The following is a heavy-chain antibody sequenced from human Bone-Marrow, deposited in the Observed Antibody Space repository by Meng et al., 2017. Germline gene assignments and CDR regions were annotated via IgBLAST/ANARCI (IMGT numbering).Heavy chain of an antibody. CDR3: ARARGYSNTWYEDH. CDR1: GFIFDDFG. V-gene: IGHV3-20*04. J-gene: IGHJ4*02. D-gene: IGHD6-13*01. CDR2: IDSDGGGA. Sequence: GESLKISCVASGFIFDDFGMSWVRQAPGKGLEWVSGIDSDGGGARYGDSVKGRFTISRDNAKNSLFLQMNSLRDEDTAFYYCARARGYSNTWYEDHWGQGTLVTVSS.